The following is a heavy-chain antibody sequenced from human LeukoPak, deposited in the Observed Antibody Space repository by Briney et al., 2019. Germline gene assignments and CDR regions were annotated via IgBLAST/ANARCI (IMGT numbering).Heavy chain of an antibody. CDR1: GGSISRYY. D-gene: IGHD3-22*01. Sequence: SETLSLTCTVSGGSISRYYWSWIRQPAGKGLQWIGRIYSDGDVKYNPSLKSRVTISVDTSKNHFSLKLSSVTAADTAVYYCARWYYDSSGYRYFDYWGQGTLVIVSS. CDR2: IYSDGDV. J-gene: IGHJ4*02. V-gene: IGHV4-4*07. CDR3: ARWYYDSSGYRYFDY.